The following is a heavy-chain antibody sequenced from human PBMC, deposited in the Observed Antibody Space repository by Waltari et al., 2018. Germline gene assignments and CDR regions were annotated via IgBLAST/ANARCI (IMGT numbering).Heavy chain of an antibody. J-gene: IGHJ6*02. Sequence: EVQLVQSGAEVKKPGESLKISCKGSGYSFTSYWIGWVRQMPGKGLEWMGIIYPGDSDTRYSPSFQGQVTISADKSISTAYLQWSSLKASDTAMYYCARQLDLGYCSGGSCYSSTYYGMDVWGQGTTVTVSS. D-gene: IGHD2-15*01. CDR2: IYPGDSDT. CDR3: ARQLDLGYCSGGSCYSSTYYGMDV. V-gene: IGHV5-51*01. CDR1: GYSFTSYW.